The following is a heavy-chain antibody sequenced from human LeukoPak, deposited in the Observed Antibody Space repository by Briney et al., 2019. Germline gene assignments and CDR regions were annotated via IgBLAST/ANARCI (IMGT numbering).Heavy chain of an antibody. Sequence: GSLRLSCAASGFTFSSYAMSWVRQAPGKGLEWVSAISGSGGSTYYADSVKGRFTISRDNSKNTLYLQMNGLRAEDTAVYYCAKSIAARGWFDPWGQGTLVTVSS. V-gene: IGHV3-23*01. CDR3: AKSIAARGWFDP. CDR2: ISGSGGST. CDR1: GFTFSSYA. J-gene: IGHJ5*02. D-gene: IGHD6-6*01.